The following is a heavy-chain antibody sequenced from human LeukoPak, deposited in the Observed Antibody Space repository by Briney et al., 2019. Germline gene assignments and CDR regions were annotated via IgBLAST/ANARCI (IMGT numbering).Heavy chain of an antibody. V-gene: IGHV4-61*02. CDR1: GGSISSGSYY. Sequence: SETLSLTCTVSGGSISSGSYYWSWIRQPAGKGLEWIGRIYTSGSTNYNPSLKSRVTISVDTSKNQFSLKLSSVTAADTAVYYCARAVRLGAYYYMDVWGKGTTVTVSS. CDR2: IYTSGST. D-gene: IGHD3-16*01. J-gene: IGHJ6*03. CDR3: ARAVRLGAYYYMDV.